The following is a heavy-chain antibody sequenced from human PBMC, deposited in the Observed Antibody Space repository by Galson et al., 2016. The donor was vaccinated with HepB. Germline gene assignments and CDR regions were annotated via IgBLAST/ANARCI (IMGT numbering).Heavy chain of an antibody. CDR3: AQEIIR. J-gene: IGHJ4*02. D-gene: IGHD3-10*01. V-gene: IGHV3-23*01. Sequence: SLRLSCAAPGFTFNIYAMNWVRQAPGKGLEWVSAITGSGDRYYAGSVEGRFTISRDNSKNMVYLQMNSLRAEDTAVYYCAQEIIRWGQGTPVTVSS. CDR1: GFTFNIYA. CDR2: ITGSGDR.